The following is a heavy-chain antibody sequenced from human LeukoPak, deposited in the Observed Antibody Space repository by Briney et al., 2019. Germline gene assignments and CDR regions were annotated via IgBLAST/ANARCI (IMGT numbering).Heavy chain of an antibody. D-gene: IGHD3-22*01. CDR1: GGSISSYY. V-gene: IGHV4-59*01. CDR2: IYYSGST. CDR3: ARDRHSSGYSDY. J-gene: IGHJ4*02. Sequence: SETLSLTCTVSGGSISSYYWSWIRQPPGKGLEWIGYIYYSGSTNYNPSLKSRVTISVDTSKNQFSLKLSSVTAADTALYYCARDRHSSGYSDYWGQGTLVTVSS.